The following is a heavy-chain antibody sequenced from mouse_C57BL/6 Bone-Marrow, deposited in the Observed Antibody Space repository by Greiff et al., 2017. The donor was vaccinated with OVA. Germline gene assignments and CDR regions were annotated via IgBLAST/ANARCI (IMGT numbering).Heavy chain of an antibody. CDR1: GYTFTDYN. V-gene: IGHV1-18*01. CDR3: EIYDYGTRFAY. Sequence: EVQLQQSGPELVKPGASVKISCKASGYTFTDYNMDWVKQSHGKSLEWIGDINPNNGGTIYNQKFKGKATLTVDKSSSTAYMELRSLTSADSAVYYCEIYDYGTRFAYWGQGTLVTVSA. CDR2: INPNNGGT. D-gene: IGHD2-4*01. J-gene: IGHJ3*01.